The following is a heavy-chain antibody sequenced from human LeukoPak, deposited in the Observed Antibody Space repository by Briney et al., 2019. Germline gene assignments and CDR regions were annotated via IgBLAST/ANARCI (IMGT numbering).Heavy chain of an antibody. CDR2: INHRGST. J-gene: IGHJ4*02. CDR1: GGSFSGYY. D-gene: IGHD6-13*01. V-gene: IGHV4-34*01. Sequence: PSETLSLTCAVYGGSFSGYYWSWIRQPPGKGLEWIGEINHRGSTNYNPSLKSRVTISVDTSKNQFSLRLSSVTAADTAVYYCARGAGPFDYWGQGTLVTVSS. CDR3: ARGAGPFDY.